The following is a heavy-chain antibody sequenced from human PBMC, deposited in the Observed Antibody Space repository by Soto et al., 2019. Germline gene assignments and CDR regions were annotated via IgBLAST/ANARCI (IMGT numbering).Heavy chain of an antibody. CDR2: TYYSGST. CDR3: ARDFPNGGMDV. CDR1: GGSVSRGSYY. J-gene: IGHJ6*02. D-gene: IGHD2-8*01. Sequence: PSETLSLTCTVSGGSVSRGSYYWSWIRQPPWKGLEWIGYTYYSGSTNYNPSLKSRVTISVDTSKNQFSLKLSSVTAADTAVYYCARDFPNGGMDVWGQGTKVTVSS. V-gene: IGHV4-61*01.